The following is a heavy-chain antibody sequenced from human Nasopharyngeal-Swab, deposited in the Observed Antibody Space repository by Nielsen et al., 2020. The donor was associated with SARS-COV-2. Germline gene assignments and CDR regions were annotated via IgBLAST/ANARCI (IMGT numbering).Heavy chain of an antibody. D-gene: IGHD6-19*01. Sequence: WIRQPPGKGLEWIGEIYHSGSTNYNPSLKSRVTISVDKSKNQFSLKLSSVTAADTAVYYCARLGGSSGWVIDYWGQGTLVTVSS. CDR2: IYHSGST. V-gene: IGHV4-4*02. CDR3: ARLGGSSGWVIDY. J-gene: IGHJ4*02.